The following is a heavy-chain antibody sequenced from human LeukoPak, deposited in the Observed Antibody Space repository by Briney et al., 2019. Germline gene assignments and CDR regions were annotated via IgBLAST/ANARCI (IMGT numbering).Heavy chain of an antibody. D-gene: IGHD3-10*01. Sequence: GGSLRLSCAASGFTFSNYAMNWVRQAPGKGLEWVSAISGSGLSTYYADSVKGRFSISRDNSKNTLYLQMNSLRAEDTAVYYCAKAYTSGSYFIDDAFDIWGQGTMVTASS. CDR3: AKAYTSGSYFIDDAFDI. CDR1: GFTFSNYA. V-gene: IGHV3-23*01. CDR2: ISGSGLST. J-gene: IGHJ3*02.